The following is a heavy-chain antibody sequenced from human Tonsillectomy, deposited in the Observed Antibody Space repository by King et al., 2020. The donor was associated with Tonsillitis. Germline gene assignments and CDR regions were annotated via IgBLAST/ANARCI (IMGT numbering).Heavy chain of an antibody. D-gene: IGHD3-3*01. Sequence: VQLVESGADVKKPGASVKVSCKASGYTFTGYYMHWVRQAPGQGLEWMGWINPNSGGTNYAQKFQGRVTMTRDTSISTAYMELSSLRSDDTAVYYCARGTIFGVVIMGYFDYWGQGTLVTVSS. J-gene: IGHJ4*02. CDR3: ARGTIFGVVIMGYFDY. V-gene: IGHV1-2*02. CDR1: GYTFTGYY. CDR2: INPNSGGT.